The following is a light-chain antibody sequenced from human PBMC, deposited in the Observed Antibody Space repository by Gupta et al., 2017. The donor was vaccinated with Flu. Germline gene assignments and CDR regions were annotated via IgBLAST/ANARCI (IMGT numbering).Light chain of an antibody. CDR3: QQYGSSSPWT. Sequence: TLSFSPGEGATLSCRASQSVTSSLAWYQQKPGQAPRLLIYGASTRAAGIPDRFTGSGSGTDFSLTIDRLEPEDFAVYFCQQYGSSSPWTFGQGTKVEVK. V-gene: IGKV3-20*01. J-gene: IGKJ1*01. CDR2: GAS. CDR1: QSVTSS.